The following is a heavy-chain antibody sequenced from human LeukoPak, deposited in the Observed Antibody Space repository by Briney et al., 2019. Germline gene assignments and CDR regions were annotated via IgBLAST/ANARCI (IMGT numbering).Heavy chain of an antibody. J-gene: IGHJ5*02. CDR3: AKADSGSYARVANWFDP. V-gene: IGHV3-23*01. CDR1: GFTFSSYA. D-gene: IGHD3-16*01. CDR2: ISGSGGST. Sequence: GGSLRLSCAASGFTFSSYAMSWVRQAPGKGLEWVSAISGSGGSTYYADSVKGRFTISRDNSKSTLYLQMNSLRAEDTAVYYCAKADSGSYARVANWFDPWGQGTLVTVSS.